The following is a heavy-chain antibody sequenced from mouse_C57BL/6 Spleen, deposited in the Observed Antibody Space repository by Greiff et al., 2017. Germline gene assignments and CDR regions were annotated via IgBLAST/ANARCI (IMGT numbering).Heavy chain of an antibody. CDR1: GYTFTDYE. Sequence: QVQLQQSGAELVRPGASVTLSCKASGYTFTDYEMHWVKQTPVHGLEWIGAIDPETGGTAYNQKFKGKAILTADKSSSTAYMELRSLTSEDSAVYYWTRRGLRREAWFAYWGQGTLVTVSA. J-gene: IGHJ3*01. D-gene: IGHD2-4*01. V-gene: IGHV1-15*01. CDR2: IDPETGGT. CDR3: TRRGLRREAWFAY.